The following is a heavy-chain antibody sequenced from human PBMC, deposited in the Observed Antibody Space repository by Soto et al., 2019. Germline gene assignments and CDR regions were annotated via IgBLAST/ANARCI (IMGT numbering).Heavy chain of an antibody. D-gene: IGHD2-21*02. Sequence: PSETLSLTCAASGGALSSYYWSWIRQPPGKGLEWIGYVFYTGRVNYNASLKSRVSISLNASNYQFPLKLSSVIAADTAVYYCARAGDVRMATNTYCYKGMDVWGPGTTVTVSS. J-gene: IGHJ6*02. CDR3: ARAGDVRMATNTYCYKGMDV. V-gene: IGHV4-59*01. CDR2: VFYTGRV. CDR1: GGALSSYY.